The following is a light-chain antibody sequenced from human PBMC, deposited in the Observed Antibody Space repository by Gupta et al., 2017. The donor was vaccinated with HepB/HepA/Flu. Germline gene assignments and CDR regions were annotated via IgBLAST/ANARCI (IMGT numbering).Light chain of an antibody. Sequence: IPMTQSPSTLSASVGDRVTITCRASQSISIWLAWYQQKPGKTPKLLIYKASSLESGVSSRFSGSGSGTEFTLTISSLQPDDFATYYCQQYNSYLWTFGQGTKVEIK. CDR1: QSISIW. CDR3: QQYNSYLWT. V-gene: IGKV1-5*03. CDR2: KAS. J-gene: IGKJ1*01.